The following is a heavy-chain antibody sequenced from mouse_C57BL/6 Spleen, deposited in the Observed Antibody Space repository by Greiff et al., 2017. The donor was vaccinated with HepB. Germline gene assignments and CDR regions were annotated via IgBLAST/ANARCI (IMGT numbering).Heavy chain of an antibody. J-gene: IGHJ2*01. Sequence: EVQLQQSGPVLVKPGASVKMSCKASGYTFTDYYMNWVKQSHGKSLEWIGVINPYNGGTSYNQKFKGKATLTVDKSSSTAYMELNSLTSEDSAVYYCARGLGPYYFDYWGQGTTLTVSS. CDR1: GYTFTDYY. CDR2: INPYNGGT. V-gene: IGHV1-19*01. D-gene: IGHD4-1*01. CDR3: ARGLGPYYFDY.